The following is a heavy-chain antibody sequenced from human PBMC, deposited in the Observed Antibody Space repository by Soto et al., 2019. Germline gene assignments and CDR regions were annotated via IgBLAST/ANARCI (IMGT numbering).Heavy chain of an antibody. V-gene: IGHV4-31*03. CDR3: AREGGGYCSGGSCQVDY. J-gene: IGHJ4*02. D-gene: IGHD2-15*01. CDR2: IYYSGST. CDR1: GGSISSGGYY. Sequence: SETLSLTCTVSGGSISSGGYYWSWIRQHPGKGLEWIGYIYYSGSTYYNPSLKSRVTISVDTSKNQFSLKLSSVTAADTAVYYCAREGGGYCSGGSCQVDYWGQGTLVTVSS.